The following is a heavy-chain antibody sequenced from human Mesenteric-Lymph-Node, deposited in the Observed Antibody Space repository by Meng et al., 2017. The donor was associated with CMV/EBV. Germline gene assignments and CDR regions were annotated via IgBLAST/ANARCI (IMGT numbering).Heavy chain of an antibody. V-gene: IGHV3-73*01. CDR1: GFSFSDST. CDR3: TGHSVSFTRGTAYYYYGLDV. Sequence: GGSLRLSCAASGFSFSDSTLLWVRQASGKGLEGVGHIRSKAESHATTYAASVRGRFSISRDDSKDTAYLQMDGLRNEDTAVYYCTGHSVSFTRGTAYYYYGLDVWGQGTTVTVSS. J-gene: IGHJ6*02. CDR2: IRSKAESHAT. D-gene: IGHD3-10*01.